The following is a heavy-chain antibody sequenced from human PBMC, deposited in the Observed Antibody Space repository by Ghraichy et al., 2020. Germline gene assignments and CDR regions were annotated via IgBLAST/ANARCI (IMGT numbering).Heavy chain of an antibody. CDR3: ARGEPAVVNLDY. CDR2: IYYSGST. CDR1: GGSISSGEYY. Sequence: SETLSLTCTVSGGSISSGEYYWSWIRQPPGKGLEWIGYIYYSGSTYFNPSLKSRVTISVDTSKNQFSLKLSSVTAADTAVYYCARGEPAVVNLDYWGQGTLVTVSS. V-gene: IGHV4-30-4*01. D-gene: IGHD5-18*01. J-gene: IGHJ4*02.